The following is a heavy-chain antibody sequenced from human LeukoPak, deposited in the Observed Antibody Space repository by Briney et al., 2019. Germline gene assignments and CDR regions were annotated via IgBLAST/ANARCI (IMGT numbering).Heavy chain of an antibody. CDR1: EYTFTGYY. Sequence: ASVKVSCKASEYTFTGYYMHWVRQAPGQGLEWMGWINPNSGGTNYAQKFQGRVTMTRDTSISTAYMELSRLRSDDTAVYYCARGGTTGTGYYYYYYMDVWGKGTTVTVSS. CDR3: ARGGTTGTGYYYYYYMDV. CDR2: INPNSGGT. J-gene: IGHJ6*03. D-gene: IGHD1-1*01. V-gene: IGHV1-2*02.